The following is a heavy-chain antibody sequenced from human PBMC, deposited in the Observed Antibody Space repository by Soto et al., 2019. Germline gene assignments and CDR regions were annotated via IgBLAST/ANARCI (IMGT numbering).Heavy chain of an antibody. V-gene: IGHV3-48*02. Sequence: PGGSLRLSCAASGFTFSSYSMNWVRQAPGKGLEWVSYISSSSSTIYYADSVKGRFTISRDNAKNSLYLQMNSLRDEDTAVYYCARSELFFWGGYIAYLGYFDYWGQGTLVTVSS. CDR3: ARSELFFWGGYIAYLGYFDY. CDR1: GFTFSSYS. CDR2: ISSSSSTI. D-gene: IGHD3-3*01. J-gene: IGHJ4*02.